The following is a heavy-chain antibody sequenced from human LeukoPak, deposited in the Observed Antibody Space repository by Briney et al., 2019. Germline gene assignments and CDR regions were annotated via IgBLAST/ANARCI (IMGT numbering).Heavy chain of an antibody. D-gene: IGHD3-10*01. CDR1: GRSLSGYY. CDR3: ARVGVTMVRVIIITSGWFDP. J-gene: IGHJ5*02. CDR2: INHSGGT. Sequence: SETLSLTCAVYGRSLSGYYWNWIRQPPGTGLEWVGEINHSGGTNYNPSLKSRITISVDTSKNQFSLKLSSVTAADTAVYYCARVGVTMVRVIIITSGWFDPWGQGTLVTVSS. V-gene: IGHV4-34*01.